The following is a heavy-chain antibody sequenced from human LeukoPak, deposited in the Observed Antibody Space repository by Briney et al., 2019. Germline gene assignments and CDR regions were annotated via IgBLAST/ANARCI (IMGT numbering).Heavy chain of an antibody. D-gene: IGHD3-22*01. Sequence: SETLSLTCTVSGGSISSSSSYWGWIRQPPGKGLEWIGSIYYSGSTYYNPSLKSRVTISVDTSKNQFSLKLSSVTAADTAVYYCARNYYDSSGYYYFYLDYWGQGTLVTVSS. CDR2: IYYSGST. CDR1: GGSISSSSSY. V-gene: IGHV4-39*07. CDR3: ARNYYDSSGYYYFYLDY. J-gene: IGHJ4*02.